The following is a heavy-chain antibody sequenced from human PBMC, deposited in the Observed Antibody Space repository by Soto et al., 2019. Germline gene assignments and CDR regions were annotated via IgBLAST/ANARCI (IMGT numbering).Heavy chain of an antibody. D-gene: IGHD3-22*01. CDR2: ISSNGGST. CDR1: GFMFSSNA. V-gene: IGHV3-64*02. Sequence: GGSLRLSCAASGFMFSSNAMHWVRQAPGKGLEFVSVISSNGGSTYYADSVKGRFTISRDNSMNTLFLQMGSLRAEDMAVYYCAREVHGYLDSWGQGTLVTVSS. J-gene: IGHJ4*02. CDR3: AREVHGYLDS.